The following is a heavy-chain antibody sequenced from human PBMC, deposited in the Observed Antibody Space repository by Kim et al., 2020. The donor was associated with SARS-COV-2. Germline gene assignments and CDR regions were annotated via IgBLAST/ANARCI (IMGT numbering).Heavy chain of an antibody. D-gene: IGHD2-2*01. V-gene: IGHV3-23*01. Sequence: VKGRFNISRDNSKNTLYLQMNSLRAEDTAVYYCAKHMSPYCSSTSCLFDYWGQGTLVTVSS. CDR3: AKHMSPYCSSTSCLFDY. J-gene: IGHJ4*02.